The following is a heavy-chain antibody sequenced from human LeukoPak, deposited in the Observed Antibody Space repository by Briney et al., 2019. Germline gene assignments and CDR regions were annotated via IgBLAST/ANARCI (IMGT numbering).Heavy chain of an antibody. V-gene: IGHV4-59*08. CDR1: SGSIGTYY. CDR2: ISYSGST. J-gene: IGHJ4*02. D-gene: IGHD1-26*01. Sequence: PSETLSPTCTVSSGSIGTYYWAWIRQTPGKGLEWIGYISYSGSTKHSPSLTRRITISLDTSKNQFSLELRSMTAADTAMYYCARQAGSFTTFDFWGQGTLVTVSS. CDR3: ARQAGSFTTFDF.